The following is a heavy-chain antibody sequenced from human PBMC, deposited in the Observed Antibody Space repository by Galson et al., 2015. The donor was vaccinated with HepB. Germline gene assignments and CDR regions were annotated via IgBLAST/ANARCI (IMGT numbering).Heavy chain of an antibody. Sequence: SLRLSCAASGFTFSSYAMSWVRQAPGKGLEWVSAISGSGGSTYYADSVKGRFTISRDNSKNTLYLQMNSLRAEDTAVYYCAKSGLYIVATITFSDYWGQGTLVTVSS. V-gene: IGHV3-23*01. D-gene: IGHD5-12*01. CDR3: AKSGLYIVATITFSDY. CDR2: ISGSGGST. J-gene: IGHJ4*02. CDR1: GFTFSSYA.